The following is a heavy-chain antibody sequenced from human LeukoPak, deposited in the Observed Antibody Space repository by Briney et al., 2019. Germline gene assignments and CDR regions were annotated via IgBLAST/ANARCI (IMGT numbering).Heavy chain of an antibody. Sequence: PSETLSLTCTVSGGSISSGSYYWSWIRQPAGKGLEWIGRIYTSGSTNYNPSLKSRVTISVDTSKNQFSLKLSSVTAADTAVYYCARSAPDYGDYFTQWGQGTLVTVSS. CDR1: GGSISSGSYY. CDR3: ARSAPDYGDYFTQ. CDR2: IYTSGST. V-gene: IGHV4-61*02. D-gene: IGHD4-17*01. J-gene: IGHJ4*02.